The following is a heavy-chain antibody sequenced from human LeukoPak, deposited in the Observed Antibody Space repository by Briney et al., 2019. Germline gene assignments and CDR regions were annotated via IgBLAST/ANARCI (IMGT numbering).Heavy chain of an antibody. Sequence: GESLKISCKGSGYSFTSYWIGWVRQMPGKGLEWMGIIYPGDSDTRYSPSFQGQVTISADKSISTAYLQWSSLKASDTVMYYCATSLAYCGGDCYSIFGYWGQGTLVTVSS. CDR2: IYPGDSDT. V-gene: IGHV5-51*01. CDR1: GYSFTSYW. CDR3: ATSLAYCGGDCYSIFGY. D-gene: IGHD2-21*02. J-gene: IGHJ4*02.